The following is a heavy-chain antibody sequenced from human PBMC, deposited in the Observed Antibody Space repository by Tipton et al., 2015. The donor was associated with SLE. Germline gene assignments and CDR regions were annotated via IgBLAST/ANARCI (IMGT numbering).Heavy chain of an antibody. D-gene: IGHD6-13*01. J-gene: IGHJ3*02. CDR1: GGSVSSTTSY. V-gene: IGHV4-61*01. Sequence: GLVKPSESLSLTCTVSGGSVSSTTSYWSWIRQPPGKGLEWIGYIYYSGSTNYNPSLKSRVTISVDTSKNQFSLKLSSVTAADTAVYYCARDRSSSWGGNAFDIWGQGTMVTVSS. CDR2: IYYSGST. CDR3: ARDRSSSWGGNAFDI.